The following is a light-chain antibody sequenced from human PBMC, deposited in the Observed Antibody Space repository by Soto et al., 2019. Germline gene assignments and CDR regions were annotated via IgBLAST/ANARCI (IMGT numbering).Light chain of an antibody. J-gene: IGKJ4*01. V-gene: IGKV3-20*01. CDR3: QQYGTSLT. Sequence: LVLTQSPGTLSLYPGEGATLSCRASQKIKNTFLSWYQQRPGQAPRLLIHAASIRATGTPDRLTGSASVTDFILIISRLEPEDFAVYYCQQYGTSLTFGGGTRVEIK. CDR1: QKIKNTF. CDR2: AAS.